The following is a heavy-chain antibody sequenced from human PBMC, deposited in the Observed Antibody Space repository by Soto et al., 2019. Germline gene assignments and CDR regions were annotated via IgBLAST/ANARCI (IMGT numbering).Heavy chain of an antibody. D-gene: IGHD4-17*01. J-gene: IGHJ4*02. V-gene: IGHV4-59*12. CDR2: ISHSGST. Sequence: SETLSLTCTVSGGSISSYYWSCIRQLPGKGLEWIGYISHSGSTNYNPSLKSRVTISVDTSKNQFSLKLSSVTAADTAVYYCARANYGDYPFDYWGQGTLVTVSS. CDR1: GGSISSYY. CDR3: ARANYGDYPFDY.